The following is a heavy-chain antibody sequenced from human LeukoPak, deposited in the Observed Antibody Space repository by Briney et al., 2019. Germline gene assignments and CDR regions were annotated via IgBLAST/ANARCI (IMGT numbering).Heavy chain of an antibody. J-gene: IGHJ4*02. CDR2: IYYSGST. V-gene: IGHV4-39*01. Sequence: SETLSLTCTVSGGSISSSSYYWGWIRQPPGKGLEWIGSIYYSGSTYYNPSLKSRVTISVDTSKNQFSLKLSSVTAADTAAYYCATSRGYNSGYRALELPPSPIDWGQGTLVTVSS. CDR3: ATSRGYNSGYRALELPPSPID. CDR1: GGSISSSSYY. D-gene: IGHD5-18*01.